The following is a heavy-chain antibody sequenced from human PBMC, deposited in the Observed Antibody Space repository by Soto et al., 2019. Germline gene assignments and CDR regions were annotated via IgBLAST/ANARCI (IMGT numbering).Heavy chain of an antibody. CDR3: AGAEVITMVRGVNYYYGMDV. V-gene: IGHV3-33*01. D-gene: IGHD3-10*01. CDR1: GFTFSSYG. CDR2: IWYDGSNK. Sequence: GGSLRLSCAASGFTFSSYGMHWVRQAPGKGLEWVAVIWYDGSNKYYADSVKGRFTISRDNSKNTLYLQMNSLRAEDTAVYYCAGAEVITMVRGVNYYYGMDVWGQGTTVTVSS. J-gene: IGHJ6*02.